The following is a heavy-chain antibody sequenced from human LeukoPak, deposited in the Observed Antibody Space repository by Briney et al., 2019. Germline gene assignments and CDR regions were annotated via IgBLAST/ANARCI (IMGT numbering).Heavy chain of an antibody. J-gene: IGHJ3*02. CDR3: ARDSNGAGMADDAFDI. D-gene: IGHD6-19*01. CDR2: IYTSGST. Sequence: SETLSLTCTVSGGSISSYYWSWIRQPAGKGLEWIGRIYTSGSTNYNPSLKSRVTMSVDTSKNQFSLKLSSVTAADTAVYYCARDSNGAGMADDAFDIWGQGTMVTVSS. V-gene: IGHV4-4*07. CDR1: GGSISSYY.